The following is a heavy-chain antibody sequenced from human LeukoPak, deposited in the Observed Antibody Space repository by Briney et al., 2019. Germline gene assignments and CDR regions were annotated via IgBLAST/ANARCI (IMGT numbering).Heavy chain of an antibody. CDR3: ARAGSGRSPDWFDP. CDR2: ISSSGSTI. V-gene: IGHV3-48*03. CDR1: GCTFSSYE. Sequence: PGGSLRLSCAASGCTFSSYEMNWVRQAPGKGLEWVSYISSSGSTIYYADSVKGRFTISRDNAKNSLYLQMNSLRAEDTAVYYCARAGSGRSPDWFDPWGQGTLVTVSS. J-gene: IGHJ5*02. D-gene: IGHD1-26*01.